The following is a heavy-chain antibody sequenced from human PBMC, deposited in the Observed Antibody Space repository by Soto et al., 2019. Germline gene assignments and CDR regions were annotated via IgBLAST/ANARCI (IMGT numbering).Heavy chain of an antibody. D-gene: IGHD1-20*01. Sequence: GSLRLSCEASGFTLRNYAMTWIRQAPGKGLEWVSLISANDVGTYYAESVKTRFTISTDQSRNTVYLQMDGLRADDTAIYYCAKAKNDYNWDNRPPFDYWGQGTLVTVSS. CDR3: AKAKNDYNWDNRPPFDY. CDR1: GFTLRNYA. CDR2: ISANDVGT. V-gene: IGHV3-23*01. J-gene: IGHJ4*02.